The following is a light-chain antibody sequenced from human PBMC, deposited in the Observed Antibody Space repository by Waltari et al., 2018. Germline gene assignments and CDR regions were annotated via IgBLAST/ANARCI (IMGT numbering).Light chain of an antibody. CDR1: RDISNN. V-gene: IGKV1-33*01. J-gene: IGKJ2*01. CDR2: DAA. CDR3: QRHDNLSYT. Sequence: DIQMTQSPSSLSASVGDRVTITCQASRDISNNLNWYQQKPGRAPKLLIHDAAKLETGVPSRFSGSGSGTHFTFTISNLQPEDIATYYCQRHDNLSYTFGQGTKLVIK.